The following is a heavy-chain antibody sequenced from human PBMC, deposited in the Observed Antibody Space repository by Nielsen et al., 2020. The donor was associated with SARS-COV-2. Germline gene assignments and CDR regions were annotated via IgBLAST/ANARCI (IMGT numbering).Heavy chain of an antibody. V-gene: IGHV5-51*01. J-gene: IGHJ5*02. D-gene: IGHD5-18*01. CDR1: GYSFTSYW. Sequence: GGSLRLSCKGSGYSFTSYWIGWVRQMPGKGLEWMGIIYPGDSDTRYSPSFQGQVTISADKSISTAYLQWSSLKASDTAMYYCARQRGMKQLWFNHNWFDPWGQGTLVTVSS. CDR2: IYPGDSDT. CDR3: ARQRGMKQLWFNHNWFDP.